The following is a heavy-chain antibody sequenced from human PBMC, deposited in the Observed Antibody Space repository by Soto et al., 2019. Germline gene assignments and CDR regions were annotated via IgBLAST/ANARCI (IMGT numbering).Heavy chain of an antibody. CDR3: ARDRVEMATITQAFDI. J-gene: IGHJ3*02. CDR1: GFTFSDYY. Sequence: GGSLRLSCAASGFTFSDYYMSWIRQAPGKGLEWVSYISSSGSTIYYADSVKGRFTISRDNAKNSLYLQMNSLRAEDTAVYYCARDRVEMATITQAFDIWGQGTMVTVSS. CDR2: ISSSGSTI. V-gene: IGHV3-11*01. D-gene: IGHD5-12*01.